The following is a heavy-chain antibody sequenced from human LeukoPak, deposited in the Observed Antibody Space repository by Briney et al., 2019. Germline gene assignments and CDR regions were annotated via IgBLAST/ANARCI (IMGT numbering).Heavy chain of an antibody. D-gene: IGHD2-2*01. J-gene: IGHJ4*02. CDR1: GGSFSGYY. V-gene: IGHV4-34*01. CDR3: ARWLKGLYYFDH. CDR2: INHSGST. Sequence: SETLSLTCAVYGGSFSGYYWSWIRQPPGKGLEWVGEINHSGSTNYNPSLKSRVTRSGDPSKNQFSLKLRSVTAADSAVFYCARWLKGLYYFDHWGQGTLVTVSS.